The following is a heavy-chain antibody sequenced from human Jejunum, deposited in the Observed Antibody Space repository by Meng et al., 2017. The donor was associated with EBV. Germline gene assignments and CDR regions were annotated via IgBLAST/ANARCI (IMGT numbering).Heavy chain of an antibody. V-gene: IGHV3-23*01. Sequence: GRLLESGGGLVQPGGSLRLSCAASGFTFSSYSMSWVRQAPGKGLEWVSTVSGSGGNTYYADSVKGRFTISRDISKNTLYLQMNSLTAEDTAIYYCAKLLKYWGQGTLVTVSS. CDR1: GFTFSSYS. CDR3: AKLLKY. CDR2: VSGSGGNT. J-gene: IGHJ4*02.